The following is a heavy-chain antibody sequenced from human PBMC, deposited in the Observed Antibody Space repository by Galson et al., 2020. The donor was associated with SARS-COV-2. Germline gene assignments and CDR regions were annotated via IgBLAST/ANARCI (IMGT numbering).Heavy chain of an antibody. V-gene: IGHV2-5*02. CDR1: GFSLSTSGVG. CDR3: AHRRPIAAAGNWFDP. J-gene: IGHJ5*02. Sequence: SGPTLVKPTQTLTLTCTFSGFSLSTSGVGVGWIRQPPGKALEWLALIYWDDDKRYNPSLKSRLTITKDTSKNQVVLTMTNMDPVDTATYYCAHRRPIAAAGNWFDPWGQGTLVTVSS. CDR2: IYWDDDK. D-gene: IGHD6-13*01.